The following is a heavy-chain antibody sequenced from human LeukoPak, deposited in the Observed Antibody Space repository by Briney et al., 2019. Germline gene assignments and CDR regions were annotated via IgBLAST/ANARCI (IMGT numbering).Heavy chain of an antibody. Sequence: PSETLSLTCTVSGGSISSYYWSWIRRPRGKGLEGIGYIYYSGSTKYNPSLKSRVSISVDTSKNQFSLKLSSVTAADTAVYYCARGAGAGYNLQPFDYWGQGTLVTVSS. V-gene: IGHV4-59*08. CDR2: IYYSGST. CDR3: ARGAGAGYNLQPFDY. D-gene: IGHD5-24*01. J-gene: IGHJ4*02. CDR1: GGSISSYY.